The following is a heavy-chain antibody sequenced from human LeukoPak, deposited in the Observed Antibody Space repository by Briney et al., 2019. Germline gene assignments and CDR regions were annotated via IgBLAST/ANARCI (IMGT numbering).Heavy chain of an antibody. Sequence: GGALRLSCATSGFTFDNYAVSWVRQAPGKGLEWVSLISGSDDSTYYADSVKGRFTISRDNSKNILYLQMNSLRAEDTAIYYCAKVRAGWYFDYWGQGTLVTVSS. CDR1: GFTFDNYA. CDR3: AKVRAGWYFDY. D-gene: IGHD6-19*01. CDR2: ISGSDDST. V-gene: IGHV3-23*01. J-gene: IGHJ4*02.